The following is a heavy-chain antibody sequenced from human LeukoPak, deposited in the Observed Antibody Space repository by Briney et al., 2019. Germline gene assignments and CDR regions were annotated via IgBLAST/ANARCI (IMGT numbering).Heavy chain of an antibody. J-gene: IGHJ4*02. CDR1: GYSISSSNW. V-gene: IGHV4-28*01. D-gene: IGHD4-23*01. CDR2: IYYSGNT. CDR3: AKSVDGGNSPFDY. Sequence: SDTLSLTCAVSGYSISSSNWWGWIRPPPGKGLEWIGYIYYSGNTHYNPSLESRVTMSVDTSKNRFSLKLSSVTAVDTAIYYCAKSVDGGNSPFDYWGQGTLVTVSS.